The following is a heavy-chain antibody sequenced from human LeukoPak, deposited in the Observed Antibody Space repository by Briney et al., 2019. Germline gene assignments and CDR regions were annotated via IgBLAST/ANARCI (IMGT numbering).Heavy chain of an antibody. CDR1: GFTFSSYA. CDR3: AKMPVSYSSGWSNFDY. CDR2: ISDSGGST. J-gene: IGHJ4*02. V-gene: IGHV3-23*01. Sequence: GGSLRLSCAASGFTFSSYAMSWVRQAPGKGLEWVSGISDSGGSTYYADSVKGRFIISRDNSKNTLYLQMTSLRAEDTAVYYCAKMPVSYSSGWSNFDYWGQGTLVTVSS. D-gene: IGHD6-19*01.